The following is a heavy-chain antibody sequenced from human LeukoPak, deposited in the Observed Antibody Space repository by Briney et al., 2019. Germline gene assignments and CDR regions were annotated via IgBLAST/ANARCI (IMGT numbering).Heavy chain of an antibody. Sequence: GGSLRLSCAISGLTFHDYAMTWVRQAPGKGLEWVSTIVGDSSKTYYADSVKGRFTISRDNSNYMLFLHMNNLRAEDTAIYYCAKQPYNYYYSDVWGRGTTVTVSS. CDR1: GLTFHDYA. J-gene: IGHJ6*03. CDR3: AKQPYNYYYSDV. CDR2: IVGDSSKT. V-gene: IGHV3-23*01. D-gene: IGHD2-21*01.